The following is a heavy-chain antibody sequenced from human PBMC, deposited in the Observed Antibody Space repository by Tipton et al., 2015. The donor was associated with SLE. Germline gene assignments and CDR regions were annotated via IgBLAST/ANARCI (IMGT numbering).Heavy chain of an antibody. J-gene: IGHJ4*02. CDR1: GYTFISYG. CDR2: ISAYNGNT. CDR3: ALGYSSSWPPGEFDY. V-gene: IGHV1-18*01. D-gene: IGHD6-13*01. Sequence: QSGPEVKKPGASVKVSCKASGYTFISYGISWVRQAPGQGLEWMGWISAYNGNTNYAQKLQGRVTMTTDTSTSTAYMELRSLRSDDTAMYYCALGYSSSWPPGEFDYWGQGTLVTVSS.